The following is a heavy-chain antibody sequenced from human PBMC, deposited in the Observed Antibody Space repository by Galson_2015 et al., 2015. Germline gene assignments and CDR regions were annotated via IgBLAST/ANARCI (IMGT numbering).Heavy chain of an antibody. J-gene: IGHJ4*02. D-gene: IGHD2-21*01. Sequence: SLRLSCAASGFTFSSHAMNWVRQAPGKGLEWVSVLSPDGGATYYADSVKGRFTISRDNSKNTLYLQMSSLRAEDTALYYCAKGNTLTQKLPFDYWGQGILVTVSS. V-gene: IGHV3-23*01. CDR1: GFTFSSHA. CDR2: LSPDGGAT. CDR3: AKGNTLTQKLPFDY.